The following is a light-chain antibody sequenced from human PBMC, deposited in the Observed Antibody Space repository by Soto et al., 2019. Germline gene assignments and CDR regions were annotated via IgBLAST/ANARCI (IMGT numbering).Light chain of an antibody. CDR1: QSISSSY. Sequence: EIVLTQSPGTLSLSPGDIATLSCRASQSISSSYFAWYQQKPGQAPRFLIYGGSNRATGIPDRVSGSGSGTDFTLTISRLEPEDFAVYYCQQYGSSPTFGQGTRLEIK. CDR3: QQYGSSPT. V-gene: IGKV3-20*01. J-gene: IGKJ5*01. CDR2: GGS.